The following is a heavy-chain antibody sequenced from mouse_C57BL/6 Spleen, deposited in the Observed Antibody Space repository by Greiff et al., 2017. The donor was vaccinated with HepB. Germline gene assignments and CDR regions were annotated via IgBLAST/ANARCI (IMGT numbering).Heavy chain of an antibody. CDR3: TPITTVAY. D-gene: IGHD1-1*01. V-gene: IGHV14-4*01. J-gene: IGHJ2*01. Sequence: EVQLQQSGAELVRPGASVKLSCTASGFNIKDDYMHWVKRRPEQGLEWIGWIDPENGDTEYASKFQGKATITADTSSNTAYLQLSSLTSEDTAVYYCTPITTVAYWGQGTTLTVSS. CDR1: GFNIKDDY. CDR2: IDPENGDT.